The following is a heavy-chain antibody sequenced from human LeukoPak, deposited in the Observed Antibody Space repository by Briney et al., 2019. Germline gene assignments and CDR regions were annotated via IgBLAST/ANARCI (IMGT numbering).Heavy chain of an antibody. CDR1: GFTFSSYA. CDR3: AKSRYCSSTSCQIDY. V-gene: IGHV3-23*01. CDR2: ISGSGGTT. D-gene: IGHD2-2*01. J-gene: IGHJ4*02. Sequence: PAGSLRLSCAASGFTFSSYAMSWVRQAPGKGLEWVSVISGSGGTTYYADSVKGRFTISRDNSKNTLYLQMNSLRAEDTAVYYCAKSRYCSSTSCQIDYWGQGTLVTVSS.